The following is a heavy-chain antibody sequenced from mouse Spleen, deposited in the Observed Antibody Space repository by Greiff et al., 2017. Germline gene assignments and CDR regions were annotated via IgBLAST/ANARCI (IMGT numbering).Heavy chain of an antibody. Sequence: EVKLMESGPGLVKPSQSLSLTCTVTGYSITSDDVWKGIRQRAGNKAEWMGIISYSGSTSYNQSLKSRISITRDTSKNQFFLQLDSVTTEDTATYYCAREYYDSDYCALDYWGQGTSVTVSS. CDR3: AREYYDSDYCALDY. CDR1: GYSITSDDV. J-gene: IGHJ4*01. D-gene: IGHD2-4*01. CDR2: ISYSGST. V-gene: IGHV3-2*02.